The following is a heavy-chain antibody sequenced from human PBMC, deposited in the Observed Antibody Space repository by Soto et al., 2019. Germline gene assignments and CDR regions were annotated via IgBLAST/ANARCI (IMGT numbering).Heavy chain of an antibody. CDR2: ISSSSSYI. D-gene: IGHD4-17*01. V-gene: IGHV3-21*01. Sequence: EVQLVESGGGLVKPGGSLRLSCAASGFTFSSYSMNWVRQAPGKGLEWVSSISSSSSYIYYADSVKGRFTISRDNAKNSLYLQMNSLRAEDTAVYYCASFLLPYYGDYASPGYWGQGTLVTVSS. CDR3: ASFLLPYYGDYASPGY. J-gene: IGHJ4*02. CDR1: GFTFSSYS.